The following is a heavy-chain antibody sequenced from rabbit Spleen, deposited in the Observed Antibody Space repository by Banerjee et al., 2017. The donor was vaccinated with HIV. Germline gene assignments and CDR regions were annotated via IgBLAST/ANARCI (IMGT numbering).Heavy chain of an antibody. D-gene: IGHD4-1*01. V-gene: IGHV1S45*01. J-gene: IGHJ6*01. CDR1: GFSFSNSYY. Sequence: QQQLEESGGGLVKPEGSLTLTCTASGFSFSNSYYICWVRQAPGKGLECGACIYPGSSGSTYYASWAKGRLTISKASSTTVTLQMTSLTVADTATYFCARDLDGVIGWNFGWWGPGTLVTVS. CDR3: ARDLDGVIGWNFGW. CDR2: IYPGSSGST.